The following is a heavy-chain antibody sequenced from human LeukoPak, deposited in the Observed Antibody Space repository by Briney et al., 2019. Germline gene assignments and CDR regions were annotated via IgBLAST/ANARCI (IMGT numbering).Heavy chain of an antibody. D-gene: IGHD3-22*01. CDR2: IYTSGST. CDR3: ARLQTYYYDSSGYPEGLDAFDI. CDR1: GGSISSYY. J-gene: IGHJ3*02. Sequence: PSETLSLTCTVSGGSISSYYWSWIRQPPGKGPEWIGYIYTSGSTNYNPSLKSRVTISVDTSKNQFSLKLSSVTAADTAVYYCARLQTYYYDSSGYPEGLDAFDIWGQGTMVTVSS. V-gene: IGHV4-4*09.